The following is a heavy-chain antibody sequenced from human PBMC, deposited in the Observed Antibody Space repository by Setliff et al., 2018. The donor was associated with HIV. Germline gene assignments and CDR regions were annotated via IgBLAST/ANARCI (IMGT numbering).Heavy chain of an antibody. CDR1: GFTFGNYW. Sequence: PGGSLRLSCTASGFTFGNYWMHWFRQAPGKGLVWVAQISTSGSATRYADSVKGRFTISRDNAKNTTFLQMHNLRPEDTAIYYCTRDGRIGLDHWGQGALVTSPQ. V-gene: IGHV3-74*01. CDR3: TRDGRIGLDH. D-gene: IGHD2-15*01. J-gene: IGHJ5*02. CDR2: ISTSGSAT.